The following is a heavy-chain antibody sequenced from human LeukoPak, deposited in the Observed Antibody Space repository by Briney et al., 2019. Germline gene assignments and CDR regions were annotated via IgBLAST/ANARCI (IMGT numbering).Heavy chain of an antibody. CDR3: ANFVGATPDAFDI. V-gene: IGHV3-23*01. J-gene: IGHJ3*02. CDR1: GFTFSSYA. D-gene: IGHD1-26*01. CDR2: ISGSGGST. Sequence: GGSLRLSCAASGFTFSSYAMSWVRHAPGKGLEWVSAISGSGGSTYYADSVKGRFTISRDNSKNTLYLQMNSLRAEDTAVYYCANFVGATPDAFDIWGQGTMVTVSS.